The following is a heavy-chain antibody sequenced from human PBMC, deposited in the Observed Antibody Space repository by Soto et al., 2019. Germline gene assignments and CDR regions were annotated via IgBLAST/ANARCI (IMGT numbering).Heavy chain of an antibody. V-gene: IGHV4-61*01. CDR1: GDSVTSVSDY. CDR2: IYYSGSA. Sequence: SETPSLTCTVSGDSVTSVSDYWSWIRQPPGKGLEWIGYIYYSGSADYNPSLGSRVTISIDTSKNQFSLKLTSVTAADTAVYYCARGVGFGYYYYHMDLWGQGTTVTVSS. CDR3: ARGVGFGYYYYHMDL. D-gene: IGHD3-10*01. J-gene: IGHJ6*02.